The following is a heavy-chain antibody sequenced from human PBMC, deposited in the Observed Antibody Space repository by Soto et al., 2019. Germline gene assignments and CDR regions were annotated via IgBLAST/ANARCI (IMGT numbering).Heavy chain of an antibody. CDR1: GYTLTELS. D-gene: IGHD1-26*01. CDR2: FDPEDGET. J-gene: IGHJ3*02. V-gene: IGHV1-24*01. CDR3: ATIPIVSGAFDI. Sequence: GASVKVSCKVSGYTLTELSMHWVRQAPGKGLEWMGGFDPEDGETIYAQKFQGRVTMTEDTSTDTAYMELSSLRSEDTAVYYCATIPIVSGAFDIWGQGTMVTVSS.